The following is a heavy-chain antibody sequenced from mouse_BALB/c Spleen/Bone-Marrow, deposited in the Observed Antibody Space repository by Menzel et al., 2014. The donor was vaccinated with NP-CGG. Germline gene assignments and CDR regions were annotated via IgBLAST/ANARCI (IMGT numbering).Heavy chain of an antibody. CDR3: ARRGTGVDY. J-gene: IGHJ2*01. V-gene: IGHV1-63*02. CDR1: GYTFTNYW. Sequence: LVESGAELVRPGTSVKISCKASGYTFTNYWLGWVKQRPGHGLEWIGDIYPGGGYTNYNEKFKGKATLTAGTSSSTAYMQLSSLTSEDSAVYFCARRGTGVDYWGQGTTLTVSS. CDR2: IYPGGGYT. D-gene: IGHD4-1*01.